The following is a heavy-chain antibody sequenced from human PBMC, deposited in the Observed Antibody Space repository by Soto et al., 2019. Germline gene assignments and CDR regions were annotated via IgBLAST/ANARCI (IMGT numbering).Heavy chain of an antibody. Sequence: EVQLLESGGGLVQPGGSLRLSCAASGFTFSSYAMSWVRQAPGKGLEWVSAISGGGGSTYYADSVKGRFTISRDNSKNTLYLQMNSLRAEDTAVYYCAKFIGSVPYYFDYWGQGTLVTVSS. V-gene: IGHV3-23*01. J-gene: IGHJ4*02. CDR2: ISGGGGST. CDR1: GFTFSSYA. D-gene: IGHD1-26*01. CDR3: AKFIGSVPYYFDY.